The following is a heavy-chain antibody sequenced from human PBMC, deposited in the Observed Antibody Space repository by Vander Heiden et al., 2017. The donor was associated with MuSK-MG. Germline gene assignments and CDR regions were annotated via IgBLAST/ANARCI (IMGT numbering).Heavy chain of an antibody. Sequence: EVQLVESGGGLVQPGGPLRPSCAASGFTFSSYWMSWVRQAAGKGLEGVANINQDGSEKYYVDSVKGRFTISRDNAKNSLYLQMNSLRAEDTAVYYCARDWPFEYWGQGALVTVSS. V-gene: IGHV3-7*01. CDR1: GFTFSSYW. J-gene: IGHJ4*02. CDR3: ARDWPFEY. CDR2: INQDGSEK.